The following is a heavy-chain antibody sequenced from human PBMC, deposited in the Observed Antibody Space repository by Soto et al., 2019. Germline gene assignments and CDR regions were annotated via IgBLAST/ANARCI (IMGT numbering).Heavy chain of an antibody. J-gene: IGHJ4*02. CDR1: GDSISNYY. D-gene: IGHD1-26*01. CDR3: ARGSINVGAQVNDC. Sequence: QVQLQESGQGLVKPSETLSLTCTVSGDSISNYYWSWIRQPPGKGLEWIGYISNSGGTNYNPSLKSRVTISLDTSKNQFSLRLSSVTAGDTAVYFCARGSINVGAQVNDCWGQGTLVTVSS. V-gene: IGHV4-59*01. CDR2: ISNSGGT.